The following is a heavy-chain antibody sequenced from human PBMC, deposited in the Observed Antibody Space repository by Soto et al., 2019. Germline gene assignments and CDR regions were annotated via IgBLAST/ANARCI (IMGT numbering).Heavy chain of an antibody. Sequence: ASVKVTCKASGYTFTDYYIDWVRLAPGQGLEWMGRINPRSGGTNYAQRFQGRVTMTRDTSITTAYMDLSRLTSDDTATYYCAKTYDGSGQPSHWFDPWGQGTPGTVSS. CDR1: GYTFTDYY. CDR3: AKTYDGSGQPSHWFDP. D-gene: IGHD3-22*01. V-gene: IGHV1-2*06. J-gene: IGHJ5*02. CDR2: INPRSGGT.